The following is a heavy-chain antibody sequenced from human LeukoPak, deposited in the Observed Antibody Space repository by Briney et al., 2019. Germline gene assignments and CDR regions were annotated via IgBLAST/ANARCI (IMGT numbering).Heavy chain of an antibody. CDR3: ARDQKFGIAAVDSWFDP. V-gene: IGHV1-18*01. D-gene: IGHD6-25*01. CDR1: GYTFTIYG. J-gene: IGHJ5*02. CDR2: ISAYNGHT. Sequence: ASVTVSCKASGYTFTIYGVNWVRQAPGQGLEWMGWISAYNGHTIYAQSFQGRVTLTTDTSTNTAYMELRSLRSDDTAVYYCARDQKFGIAAVDSWFDPWGQGTLVTVSS.